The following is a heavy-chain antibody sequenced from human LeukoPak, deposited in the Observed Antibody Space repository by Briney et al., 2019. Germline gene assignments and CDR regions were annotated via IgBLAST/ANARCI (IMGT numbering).Heavy chain of an antibody. J-gene: IGHJ6*03. CDR1: GFTFDDYG. V-gene: IGHV3-20*04. D-gene: IGHD3-10*01. Sequence: GGSLRLSCAASGFTFDDYGMSWVRQAPGKGLEWVSGINWNGGSTGYADSVKGRFTISRDNAKNSLYLQMSSLRAEDTALYYCARGGSGSSPFDYYYYYVDVWGKGTTVTVSS. CDR2: INWNGGST. CDR3: ARGGSGSSPFDYYYYYVDV.